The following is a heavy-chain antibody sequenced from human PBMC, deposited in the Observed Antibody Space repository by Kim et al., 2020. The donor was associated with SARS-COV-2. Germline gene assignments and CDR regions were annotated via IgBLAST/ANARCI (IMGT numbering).Heavy chain of an antibody. CDR2: IDEDGGEK. Sequence: GGSLRLSCTVSGLTLTNYWMSWVRQAPGKGLEWVANIDEDGGEKYYVDSVKGRFTVSRDNAKNSLYLQMSSLRPEDTAVYYYTRDRYCNDGGCFRPVRFWGQGTLVSVPS. J-gene: IGHJ4*02. D-gene: IGHD2-15*01. CDR1: GLTLTNYW. V-gene: IGHV3-7*01. CDR3: TRDRYCNDGGCFRPVRF.